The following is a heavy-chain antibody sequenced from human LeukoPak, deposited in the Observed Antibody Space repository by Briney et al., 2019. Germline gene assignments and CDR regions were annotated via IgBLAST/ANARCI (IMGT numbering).Heavy chain of an antibody. V-gene: IGHV1-46*01. J-gene: IGHJ4*02. D-gene: IGHD3-22*01. CDR2: INPSGGST. CDR3: ARDGGRITMIVVDPMFNFGY. Sequence: ASVKVSCKASGYTFTSYYMHWVRQAPGQGLEWMGIINPSGGSTSYAQKFQGRVTMTRDTSTSTVYMELSSLRSEDTAVYYCARDGGRITMIVVDPMFNFGYWGQGTLVTVSS. CDR1: GYTFTSYY.